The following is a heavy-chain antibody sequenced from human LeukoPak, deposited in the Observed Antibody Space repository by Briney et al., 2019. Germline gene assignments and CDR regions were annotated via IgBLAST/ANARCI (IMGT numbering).Heavy chain of an antibody. J-gene: IGHJ4*02. CDR1: TFTFRTFA. Sequence: PGGFLRLSCAASTFTFRTFAMHWVRQAPGKGLEWVSSISGSGHSTYYADSVKGRFTISRDNSKNTLYLQMNSLRAEDTAVYYCAKDPVEMAAISYFDYWGQGTLVTVSS. V-gene: IGHV3-23*01. D-gene: IGHD5-24*01. CDR3: AKDPVEMAAISYFDY. CDR2: ISGSGHST.